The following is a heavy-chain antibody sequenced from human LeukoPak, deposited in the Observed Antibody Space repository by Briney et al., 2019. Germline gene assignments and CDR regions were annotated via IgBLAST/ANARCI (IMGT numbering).Heavy chain of an antibody. V-gene: IGHV4-39*02. D-gene: IGHD6-25*01. CDR2: VYYGRSP. CDR1: GDSISRSTYY. CDR3: ARSSGTGPFSY. J-gene: IGHJ4*02. Sequence: SETLSLTCTVSGDSISRSTYYWAWIRQPPGKGLEWIGSVYYGRSPYFNPSLESRATISVDTSKNHLSLKMSSVTAADTAVYYCARSSGTGPFSYWGRGTLVTVSS.